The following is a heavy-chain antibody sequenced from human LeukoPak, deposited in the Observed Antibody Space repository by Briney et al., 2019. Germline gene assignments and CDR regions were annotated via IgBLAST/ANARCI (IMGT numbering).Heavy chain of an antibody. CDR2: ISWNSGSI. CDR3: AKDSEQLATTYYFDY. V-gene: IGHV3-9*03. J-gene: IGHJ4*02. Sequence: GGSLRLSCAASGFTFSSYAMHWVRQAPGKGLEWDSGISWNSGSIGYADSVKGRFTISRDNAKNSLYLQMNSLRAEDMALYYCAKDSEQLATTYYFDYWGQGTLVTVSS. D-gene: IGHD6-6*01. CDR1: GFTFSSYA.